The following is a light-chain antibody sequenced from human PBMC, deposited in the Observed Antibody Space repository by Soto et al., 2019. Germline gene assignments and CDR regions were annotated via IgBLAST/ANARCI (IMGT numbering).Light chain of an antibody. CDR2: DVS. Sequence: QSALTQPASVSGSPGQSITISCTGTSSDVGGYNYVSWYQQHPGKAPKFMIYDVSNRPSGVSNRFSGSKSGNTASLTISGPQAEDEADYYCTSYTTSNTRQIVFGTGTKLTVL. J-gene: IGLJ1*01. CDR3: TSYTTSNTRQIV. CDR1: SSDVGGYNY. V-gene: IGLV2-14*01.